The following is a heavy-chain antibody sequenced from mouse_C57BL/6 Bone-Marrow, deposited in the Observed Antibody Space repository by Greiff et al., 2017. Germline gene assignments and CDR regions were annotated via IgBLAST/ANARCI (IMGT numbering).Heavy chain of an antibody. J-gene: IGHJ1*03. Sequence: LVESGPELVKPGASVKISCKASGYTFTDYYINWVKQRPGQGLEWIGWIYPGSGNTKYNEKFKGKATLTVDTSSSTAYMQLSSLTSEDSAVYFCARRIYYGSSYWYFDVWGTGTTVTVSS. CDR3: ARRIYYGSSYWYFDV. V-gene: IGHV1-84*01. CDR2: IYPGSGNT. CDR1: GYTFTDYY. D-gene: IGHD1-1*01.